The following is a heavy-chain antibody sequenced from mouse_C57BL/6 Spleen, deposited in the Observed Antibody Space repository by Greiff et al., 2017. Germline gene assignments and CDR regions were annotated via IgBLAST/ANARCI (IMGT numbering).Heavy chain of an antibody. D-gene: IGHD1-1*01. V-gene: IGHV5-16*01. CDR2: INYDGSST. J-gene: IGHJ1*03. CDR3: ARDRGGYGSYWYVEV. Sequence: EVKLVESEGGLVQPGSSMKLSCTASGFTFSNYYMAWVRQVPEKGLEWVANINYDGSSTTSLDSLKSRFIISRDTAKNILYLQMSSLKSEDTAAYYGARDRGGYGSYWYVEVWGTATTVTVSS. CDR1: GFTFSNYY.